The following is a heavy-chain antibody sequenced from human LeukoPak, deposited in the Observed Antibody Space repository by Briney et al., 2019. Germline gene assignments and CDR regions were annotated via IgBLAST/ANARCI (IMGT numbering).Heavy chain of an antibody. V-gene: IGHV4-59*01. CDR1: GGSISSYY. D-gene: IGHD5-18*01. CDR3: ARGLRRYSYGATGDY. Sequence: SETLSLTCTVSGGSISSYYWSWIRQPPGKGLEWIGYIYYSGSTNYNPSLKSRVTISVDTSKNQFSLKLSSVTAADTAVYYCARGLRRYSYGATGDYWGQGTLVTVSS. CDR2: IYYSGST. J-gene: IGHJ4*02.